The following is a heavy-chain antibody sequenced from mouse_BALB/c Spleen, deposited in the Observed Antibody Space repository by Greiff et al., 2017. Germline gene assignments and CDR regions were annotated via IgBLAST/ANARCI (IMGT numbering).Heavy chain of an antibody. V-gene: IGHV3-2*02. J-gene: IGHJ4*01. CDR1: GYSITSDYA. Sequence: EVKLMESGPGLVKPSQSLSLTCTVTGYSITSDYAWNWIRQFPGNKLEWMGYISYSGSTSYNPSLKSRISITRDTSKNQFFLQLNSVTTEDTATYYCARSGKFPYAMDYWGQGTSVTVSS. CDR3: ARSGKFPYAMDY. D-gene: IGHD2-1*01. CDR2: ISYSGST.